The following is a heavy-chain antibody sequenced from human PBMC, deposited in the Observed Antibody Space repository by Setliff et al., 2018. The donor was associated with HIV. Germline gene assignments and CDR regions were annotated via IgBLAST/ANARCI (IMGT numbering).Heavy chain of an antibody. D-gene: IGHD1-26*01. V-gene: IGHV1-69*06. CDR2: IIPMFGTA. CDR3: ARPATRRYSGSSRADAFDI. Sequence: GASVKVSCKASGYTFTSYGISWVRQAPGQGLEWMGGIIPMFGTANYAQRFQGRVSITADKSTSTAYMELSSLRSEDTAVYYCARPATRRYSGSSRADAFDIWGQGTMVTVSS. J-gene: IGHJ3*02. CDR1: GYTFTSYG.